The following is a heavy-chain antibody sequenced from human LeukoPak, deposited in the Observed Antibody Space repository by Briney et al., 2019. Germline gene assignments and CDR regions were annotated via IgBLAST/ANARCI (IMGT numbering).Heavy chain of an antibody. D-gene: IGHD3-22*01. Sequence: ASVKVSCKASGYTFTSYYMHWVRQAPGQGLEWMGRINPRGGSTTYAQKFQGRVTITADESTSTAYMELSSLRSEDTAVYYCARDRRYYDSSGSVVLDPWGQGTLVTVSS. V-gene: IGHV1-46*01. CDR3: ARDRRYYDSSGSVVLDP. CDR2: INPRGGST. CDR1: GYTFTSYY. J-gene: IGHJ5*02.